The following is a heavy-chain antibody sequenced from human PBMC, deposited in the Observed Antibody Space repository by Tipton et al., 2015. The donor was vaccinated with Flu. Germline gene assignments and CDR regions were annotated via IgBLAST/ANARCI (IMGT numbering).Heavy chain of an antibody. Sequence: TLSLTCTVSGSSLRSSSYYWGWIRQPQGKGLEWVGSFYYDVGPYYHPSLNSRVTISVDESKNQFSLRLTSVTAADTSVYYGVRTKDGYTLSNFVYWGQGTLVTVSS. V-gene: IGHV4-39*07. D-gene: IGHD5-24*01. J-gene: IGHJ4*02. CDR3: VRTKDGYTLSNFVY. CDR1: GSSLRSSSYY. CDR2: FYYDVGP.